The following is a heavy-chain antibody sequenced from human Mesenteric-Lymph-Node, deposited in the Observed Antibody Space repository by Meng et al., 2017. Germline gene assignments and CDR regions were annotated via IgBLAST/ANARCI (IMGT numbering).Heavy chain of an antibody. CDR3: ASWVGATKFDY. Sequence: QGRLRESGPGRGRPSETLSLTCTVSGGSVSSGSYYWTWIRQPPGKGLEWIGYIYYSGNTNYNPSLKSRVTISVDTSKNQFSLNLSSVTAADTAIYYCASWVGATKFDYWGQGTLVTVSS. V-gene: IGHV4-61*01. D-gene: IGHD1-26*01. J-gene: IGHJ4*02. CDR1: GGSVSSGSYY. CDR2: IYYSGNT.